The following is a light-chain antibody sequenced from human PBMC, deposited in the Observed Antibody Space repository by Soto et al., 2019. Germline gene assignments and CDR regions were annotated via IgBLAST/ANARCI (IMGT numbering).Light chain of an antibody. J-gene: IGKJ2*01. CDR2: DIS. CDR3: QQRGNWPLYT. CDR1: QSVSRY. Sequence: EIVLTQSPATLSLSPGESATLSCRASQSVSRYLAWYQQKPGQAPRLLIYDISNRATGIPARFSGSGSGTDFTLTISSLEPDDFALYYCQQRGNWPLYTFGQGTKLEIK. V-gene: IGKV3-11*01.